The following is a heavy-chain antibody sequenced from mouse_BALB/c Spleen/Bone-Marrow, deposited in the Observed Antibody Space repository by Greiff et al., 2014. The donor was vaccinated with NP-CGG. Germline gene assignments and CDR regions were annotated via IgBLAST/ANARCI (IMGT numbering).Heavy chain of an antibody. CDR3: ASYYYGSSYGFAY. CDR1: GFNIKDTY. CDR2: IDPANGNT. J-gene: IGHJ3*01. V-gene: IGHV14-3*02. Sequence: EVQLQQSGAELVKPGASVKLSCTASGFNIKDTYMHWVKQRPEQGLEWIGRIDPANGNTKYDPKFQGKATITADTSSNTAYLQLSSLTSEDTAVHYCASYYYGSSYGFAYWGQGTLVTVPA. D-gene: IGHD1-1*01.